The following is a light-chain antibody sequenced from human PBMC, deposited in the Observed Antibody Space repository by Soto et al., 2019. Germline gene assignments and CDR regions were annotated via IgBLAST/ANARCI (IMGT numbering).Light chain of an antibody. CDR1: SSDVGGYNY. Sequence: QSVLTQPASVSGSPGQSITISCTGTSSDVGGYNYVSWYQQHPGKAPKLLIYEVSNRPSGVSNRFSGPKSGNTASLTISGLQAEDEADYYCSSYTSSSTLGVFGGGTQLTVL. CDR3: SSYTSSSTLGV. CDR2: EVS. V-gene: IGLV2-14*01. J-gene: IGLJ2*01.